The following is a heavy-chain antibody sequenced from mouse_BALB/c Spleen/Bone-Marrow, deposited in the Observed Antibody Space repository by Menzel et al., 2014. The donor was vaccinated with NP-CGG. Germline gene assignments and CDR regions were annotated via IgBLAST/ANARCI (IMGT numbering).Heavy chain of an antibody. V-gene: IGHV5-6*01. CDR2: ISSGGSYT. CDR1: GFTLSSYG. CDR3: ARRRDYYAMDY. Sequence: EVQVVESGGDLVKPGGSLKLSCAASGFTLSSYGMSWVRQTPDKRLEWVATISSGGSYTYYPDSVKGRFTISRDNAKNTLYLQMSSLKSEDTAMYYCARRRDYYAMDYWGQGTSVTVSS. J-gene: IGHJ4*01.